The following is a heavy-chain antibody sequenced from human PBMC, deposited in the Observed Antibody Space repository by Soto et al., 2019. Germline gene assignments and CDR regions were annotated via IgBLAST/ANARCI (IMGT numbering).Heavy chain of an antibody. D-gene: IGHD6-13*01. Sequence: QLQLQESGPGLVKPSETLSLTCTVSGGSISSSSYYWGWIRQPPGKGLEWIGSIYYSGSTYYNPSLKSRVTISVDTSKNQFSLKLSSVTAAETAVYYCASSIAAAGAPFFDYWGQGTLVTVSS. CDR1: GGSISSSSYY. CDR3: ASSIAAAGAPFFDY. J-gene: IGHJ4*02. CDR2: IYYSGST. V-gene: IGHV4-39*01.